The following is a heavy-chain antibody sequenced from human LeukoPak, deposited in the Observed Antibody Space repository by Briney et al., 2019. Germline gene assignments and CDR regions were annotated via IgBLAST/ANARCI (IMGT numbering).Heavy chain of an antibody. CDR3: ARAFSYGYSWFDP. Sequence: SETLSLTCTVSGYSISSGYYWGWIRQPPGKGLEWIGSIYHSGSTYYNPSLKSRVTISVDTSKNQFSLKLSSVTAADTAVYYCARAFSYGYSWFDPWGQGTLITVSS. D-gene: IGHD5-18*01. J-gene: IGHJ5*02. CDR1: GYSISSGYY. CDR2: IYHSGST. V-gene: IGHV4-38-2*02.